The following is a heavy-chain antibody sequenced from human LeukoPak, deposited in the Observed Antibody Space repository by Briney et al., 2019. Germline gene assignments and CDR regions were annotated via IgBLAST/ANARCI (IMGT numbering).Heavy chain of an antibody. Sequence: PSETLSLTCTVSGGSISSYYWSWIRQPPGKGLEWIGYIYYSGSTNYNPSLKSRVTISVDTSKNQFSLKLSSVTAADTAVYYCARERGEMAAFDYWGQGTLVTVSS. CDR2: IYYSGST. V-gene: IGHV4-59*01. CDR3: ARERGEMAAFDY. J-gene: IGHJ4*02. CDR1: GGSISSYY. D-gene: IGHD5-24*01.